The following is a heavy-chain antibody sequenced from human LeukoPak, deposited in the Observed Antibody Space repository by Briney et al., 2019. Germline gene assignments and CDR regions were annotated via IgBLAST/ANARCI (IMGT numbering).Heavy chain of an antibody. V-gene: IGHV3-30*02. J-gene: IGHJ4*02. Sequence: GGSLRLSCAAPGFSLSRYDMHWVRQAPGKGLEWVAFIQYDGHDYYYADSVRGRFTISRDNSKNILSLQMNSLRAEDTAVYYCAKDFSVYYYDSRVFDYWGQGTLVTVSS. CDR1: GFSLSRYD. D-gene: IGHD3-22*01. CDR3: AKDFSVYYYDSRVFDY. CDR2: IQYDGHDY.